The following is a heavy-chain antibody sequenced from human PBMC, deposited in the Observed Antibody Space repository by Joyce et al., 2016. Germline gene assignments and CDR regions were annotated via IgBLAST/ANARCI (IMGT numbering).Heavy chain of an antibody. J-gene: IGHJ3*02. CDR3: ARRSGIPAGRRPGAFDM. Sequence: QEQLEESGGGVVQLGTSLRLSCTAFGSIFSGYAMNWVRQAPGKGLEWVAIISYDGPNTFSADSVRGRFTISRDNYKNTLFLQMNSLTIEDAGVYYCARRSGIPAGRRPGAFDMWGQGTVVTVSS. CDR2: ISYDGPNT. CDR1: GSIFSGYA. V-gene: IGHV3-30*04. D-gene: IGHD6-13*01.